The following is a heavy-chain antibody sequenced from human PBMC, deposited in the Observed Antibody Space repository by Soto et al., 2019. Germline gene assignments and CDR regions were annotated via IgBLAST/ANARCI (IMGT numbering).Heavy chain of an antibody. Sequence: SVKVSCKASGGTFSSYAISWVRQAPGQGLEWMGGIIPIFGTANYAQKFQGRVTITADESTSTAYMELSSLRSEDTAVYYCASAVAGHPGWFDPWGQGTLVTVSS. D-gene: IGHD6-19*01. CDR3: ASAVAGHPGWFDP. J-gene: IGHJ5*02. CDR2: IIPIFGTA. CDR1: GGTFSSYA. V-gene: IGHV1-69*13.